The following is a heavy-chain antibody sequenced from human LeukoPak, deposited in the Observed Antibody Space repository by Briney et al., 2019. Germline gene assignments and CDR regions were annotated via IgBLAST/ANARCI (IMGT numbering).Heavy chain of an antibody. V-gene: IGHV4-59*01. D-gene: IGHD6-13*01. Sequence: PSETLSLTCTVSGGSISSYYWSWIRQPPGKGLEWIGYIYYSGSTNYNPSLKSRVTISVDTSKNQFSLKLSSVTAADTAVYYCARTPDSWYYFDYWGQGTLVTVSS. CDR1: GGSISSYY. CDR3: ARTPDSWYYFDY. J-gene: IGHJ4*02. CDR2: IYYSGST.